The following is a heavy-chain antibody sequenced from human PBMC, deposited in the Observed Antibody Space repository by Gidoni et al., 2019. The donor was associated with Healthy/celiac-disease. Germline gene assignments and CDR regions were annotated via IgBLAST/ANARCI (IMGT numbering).Heavy chain of an antibody. CDR1: GGPTRSGRSY. V-gene: IGHV4-61*02. Sequence: QVQLPESGPGLVKPSQTLSLTCTVSGGPTRSGRSYWRWIRHPPGKGLEWIGRIYTSGSTNYNPSLKGRVTISVDTSKNQFSLKLSSVTAADTAGYYCARDLGPSSGWYWDWFDPWGQGTLVTVSS. CDR2: IYTSGST. J-gene: IGHJ5*02. D-gene: IGHD6-19*01. CDR3: ARDLGPSSGWYWDWFDP.